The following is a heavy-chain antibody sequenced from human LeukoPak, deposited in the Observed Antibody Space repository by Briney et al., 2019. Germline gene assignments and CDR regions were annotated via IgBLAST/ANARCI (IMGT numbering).Heavy chain of an antibody. CDR1: GFTFSSYI. J-gene: IGHJ4*02. D-gene: IGHD3/OR15-3a*01. Sequence: PGGSLRLSCAASGFTFSSYIMNWVRQAPGKGLEWVSSISSSSSYIYYADSVKGRFTISRDNAKNSLYLKMNSLRAEDTAVYYCARGRDWVEYWGQGTLVTVSS. CDR3: ARGRDWVEY. CDR2: ISSSSSYI. V-gene: IGHV3-21*01.